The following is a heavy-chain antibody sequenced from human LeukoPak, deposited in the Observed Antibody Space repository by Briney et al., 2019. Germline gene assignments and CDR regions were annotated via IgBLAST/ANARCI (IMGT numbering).Heavy chain of an antibody. CDR2: INEDGSRK. V-gene: IGHV3-7*04. CDR1: GCTFSNYW. J-gene: IGHJ4*02. CDR3: AGGYYAGY. Sequence: GGSLRLSCVGSGCTFSNYWKNWVCQAQGKGQELAGNINEDGSRKSYADSVKGRFTISRDNSKNSLYLQMDSLRAEDTALYYCAGGYYAGYWGQGTQVTVSS. D-gene: IGHD2-2*01.